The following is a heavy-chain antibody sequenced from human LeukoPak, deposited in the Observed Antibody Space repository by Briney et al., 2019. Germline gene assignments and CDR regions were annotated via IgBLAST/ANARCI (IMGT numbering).Heavy chain of an antibody. CDR2: IYYSGST. CDR3: ARGGGGSCYGELCFDY. V-gene: IGHV4-61*05. J-gene: IGHJ4*02. D-gene: IGHD2-15*01. CDR1: GGSISSSSYY. Sequence: PSETLSLTCTVSGGSISSSSYYWGWIRQPPGKGLEWIGYIYYSGSTNYNPSLKSRVTISVDTSKNQFSLKLSSVTAADTAVYYCARGGGGSCYGELCFDYWGQGTLVTVSS.